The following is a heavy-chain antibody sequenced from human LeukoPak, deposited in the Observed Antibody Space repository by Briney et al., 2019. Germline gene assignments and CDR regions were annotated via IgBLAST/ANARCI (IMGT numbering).Heavy chain of an antibody. CDR2: IYYSGST. V-gene: IGHV4-59*08. CDR1: GGSISSYY. CDR3: ARRGPRRSEPIDY. D-gene: IGHD6-25*01. Sequence: SETLSLTCTVSGGSISSYYWSWIRQPPGKGLEWIGYIYYSGSTNYNPSLKSRVTISVDTSKNQFSLKLSSVTAADTAVYYCARRGPRRSEPIDYWGQGTLVTVSS. J-gene: IGHJ4*02.